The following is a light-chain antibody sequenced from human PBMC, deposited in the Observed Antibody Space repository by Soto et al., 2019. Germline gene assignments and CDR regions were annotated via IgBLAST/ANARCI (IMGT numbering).Light chain of an antibody. J-gene: IGKJ1*01. CDR1: QSVSSNY. CDR3: QQYVKWPRT. Sequence: ESVLTQSPGTLSLSPGERATLSCRASQSVSSNYLAWYQQKPGQAPRLLIYGASSRATGIPARFSGGGSGTEFTLTISSLQSDDFAIYYCQQYVKWPRTFGQGTKVEIK. V-gene: IGKV3-20*01. CDR2: GAS.